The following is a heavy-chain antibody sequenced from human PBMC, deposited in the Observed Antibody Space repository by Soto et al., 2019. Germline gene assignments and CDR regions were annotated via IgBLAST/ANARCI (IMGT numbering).Heavy chain of an antibody. Sequence: PSETLSLTCAVYNGSFSGYYWNWIRQPPGEGLEWIGEIHHTGSTNYNPSLRSRVTISVDTSKNQFALKLSSVAAADTAVYYCARDPDYYDSSGLPRVWGQRTLVTVSS. D-gene: IGHD3-22*01. CDR1: NGSFSGYY. CDR3: ARDPDYYDSSGLPRV. CDR2: IHHTGST. V-gene: IGHV4-34*01. J-gene: IGHJ4*02.